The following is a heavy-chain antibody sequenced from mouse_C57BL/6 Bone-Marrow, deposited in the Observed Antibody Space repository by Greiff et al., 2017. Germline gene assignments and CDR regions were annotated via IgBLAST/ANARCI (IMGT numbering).Heavy chain of an antibody. J-gene: IGHJ2*01. Sequence: VQLQQSGAELVRPGASVKLSCKASGYTFTDYYINWVKQRPGQGLEWIARIYPGSGNTYYNEKFKGKATLTAEKSSSTAYMQLSSLTSEDSAVYFCARRTGGGDYWGQGTTLTVSS. CDR1: GYTFTDYY. V-gene: IGHV1-76*01. D-gene: IGHD4-1*01. CDR2: IYPGSGNT. CDR3: ARRTGGGDY.